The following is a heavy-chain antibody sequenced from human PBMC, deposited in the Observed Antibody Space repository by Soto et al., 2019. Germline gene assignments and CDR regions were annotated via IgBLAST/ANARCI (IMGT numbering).Heavy chain of an antibody. J-gene: IGHJ4*02. D-gene: IGHD2-2*01. CDR3: AKSLSAIPGDS. CDR2: IKQDGSEI. Sequence: EVQLVESGGGLVQSGGSLRLSCAASGFTFSSYWMSWVRQGPGKGPEWVANIKQDGSEIYYVDSVKGRFTISRDNAKSSLYLQMTSLRAEVTAVYHCAKSLSAIPGDSWGQGTLVTVS. V-gene: IGHV3-7*05. CDR1: GFTFSSYW.